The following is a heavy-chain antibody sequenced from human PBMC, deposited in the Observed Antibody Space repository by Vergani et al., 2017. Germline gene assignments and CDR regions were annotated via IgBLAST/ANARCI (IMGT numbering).Heavy chain of an antibody. Sequence: QVQLVQSGAEVKKPGSSVKVSCKASGGTFSSYAISWVRQAPGQGLEWMGRIIPILGTANYAQKFQGRVTITADESTSTAYMELSSLRSEDTAVYYCARDPLTYCGGDCYSLYFDYWGQGTLVTVSS. CDR3: ARDPLTYCGGDCYSLYFDY. V-gene: IGHV1-69*13. CDR1: GGTFSSYA. J-gene: IGHJ4*02. D-gene: IGHD2-21*02. CDR2: IIPILGTA.